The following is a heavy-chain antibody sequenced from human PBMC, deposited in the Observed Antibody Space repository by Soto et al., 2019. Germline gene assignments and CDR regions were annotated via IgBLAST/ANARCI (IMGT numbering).Heavy chain of an antibody. CDR1: GYTFTNYY. CDR2: IXXSXGXX. D-gene: IGHD1-26*01. Sequence: ASVKVSCKASGYTFTNYYIHCVRQAPGQGPEWMXXIXXSXGXXXYXXXFQGRVTMIRDTSTSTVYMELSSLTSDDTAVYYCARDYPGGRYYDYWGQGTLVTASS. J-gene: IGHJ4*02. V-gene: IGHV1-46*01. CDR3: ARDYPGGRYYDY.